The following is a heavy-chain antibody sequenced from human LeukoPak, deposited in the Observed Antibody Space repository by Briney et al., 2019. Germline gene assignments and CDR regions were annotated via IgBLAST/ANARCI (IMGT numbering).Heavy chain of an antibody. D-gene: IGHD6-19*01. CDR1: GGSISSGSW. Sequence: SETLSLTCAVSGGSISSGSWWGWIRQPPGKGLEWIDEIHHSGSTNYNPSLKSRVTLSVDKSKNQLSLRLTSVTAADTAVYYCAKDGVWSQWLVRPGSFDYWGQGTLVTVSS. V-gene: IGHV4-4*02. J-gene: IGHJ4*02. CDR2: IHHSGST. CDR3: AKDGVWSQWLVRPGSFDY.